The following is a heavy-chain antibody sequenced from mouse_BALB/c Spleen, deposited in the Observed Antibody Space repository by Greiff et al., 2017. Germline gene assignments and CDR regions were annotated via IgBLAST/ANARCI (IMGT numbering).Heavy chain of an antibody. Sequence: VQLQQSGAELVKPGASVKMSCKAFGYTFTTYPIEWMKQNHGKSLEWIGNFHPYNDDTKYNEKFKGKAKLTVDKSSSTAHMELRSLASEDSAVYYCARSDYDGLYAMDYWGQGTSVTVSS. CDR3: ARSDYDGLYAMDY. J-gene: IGHJ4*01. D-gene: IGHD2-4*01. CDR1: GYTFTTYP. CDR2: FHPYNDDT. V-gene: IGHV1-47*01.